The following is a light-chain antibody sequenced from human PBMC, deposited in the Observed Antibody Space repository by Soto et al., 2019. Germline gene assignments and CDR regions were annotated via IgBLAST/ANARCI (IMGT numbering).Light chain of an antibody. J-gene: IGLJ2*01. Sequence: QSALTQPPSASGSPAQSVTISCTGTSTDAGGYNYVSWYQQHPGKAPELMMYEVNTRPSGVPDRYSGSKSGNTATLTVSGLQAEDEADYYCSSYTGSKNHVVFGGGTKLTVL. CDR2: EVN. CDR1: STDAGGYNY. CDR3: SSYTGSKNHVV. V-gene: IGLV2-8*01.